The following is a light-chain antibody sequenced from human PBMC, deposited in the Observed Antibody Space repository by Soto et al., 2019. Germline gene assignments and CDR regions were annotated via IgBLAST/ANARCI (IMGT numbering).Light chain of an antibody. CDR1: QGISNF. V-gene: IGKV1-27*01. J-gene: IGKJ3*01. CDR2: GAS. CDR3: QKYSSAPFT. Sequence: DIQMTQSPSSLSASVGDRVTVTCRASQGISNFLAWYQQKPGKVPKVLIYGASTLQSGVASRFSGSGFGTEFTLTISSLQPEDVANYYCQKYSSAPFTFGPGTKVDIK.